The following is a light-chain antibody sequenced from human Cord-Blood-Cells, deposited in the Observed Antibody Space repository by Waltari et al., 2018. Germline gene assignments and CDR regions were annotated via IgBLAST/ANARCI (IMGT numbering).Light chain of an antibody. J-gene: IGLJ1*01. CDR2: DVS. V-gene: IGLV2-14*03. CDR1: RSDVGGYNN. Sequence: QSALTQPASVSGSPGQSITLSCTGTRSDVGGYNNVSWYQQHPGKAPKLMIYDVSNRPSGVSDRFSGSKSGNTASLTISGLQAEDEADYYCSSYTSSSTYVFGTGTKVTVL. CDR3: SSYTSSSTYV.